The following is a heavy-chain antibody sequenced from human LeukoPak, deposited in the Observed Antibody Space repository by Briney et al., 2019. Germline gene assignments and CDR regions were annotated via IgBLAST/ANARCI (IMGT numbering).Heavy chain of an antibody. CDR1: GFTFSSYA. J-gene: IGHJ4*02. Sequence: GGSLRLSCAASGFTFSSYAMSWVRQAPGKGLEWVSAISGSGGSTYYADSVKGRFTISRDNSKNTLYLQMNSLRAEDTAVYYCARDREHWPSKYYFDYWGQGTLVTVSS. V-gene: IGHV3-23*01. CDR3: ARDREHWPSKYYFDY. CDR2: ISGSGGST. D-gene: IGHD1-26*01.